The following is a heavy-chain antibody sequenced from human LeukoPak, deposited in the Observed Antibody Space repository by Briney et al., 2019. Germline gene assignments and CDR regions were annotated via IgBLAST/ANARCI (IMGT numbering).Heavy chain of an antibody. V-gene: IGHV3-20*04. CDR2: INWNGAST. D-gene: IGHD6-6*01. Sequence: PVGSLRLSCAASGFTFDVYAISWGRQAPGKGLEWGSGINWNGASTGYADSVEERFTIYRDNAKSSLYLQMNSLRAEHTAFYYCERSEGSSSSSGYWGQGTLVTVSS. CDR3: ERSEGSSSSSGY. J-gene: IGHJ4*02. CDR1: GFTFDVYA.